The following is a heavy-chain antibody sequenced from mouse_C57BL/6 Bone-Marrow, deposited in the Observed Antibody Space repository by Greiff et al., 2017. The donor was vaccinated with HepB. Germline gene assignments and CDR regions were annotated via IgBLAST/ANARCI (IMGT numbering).Heavy chain of an antibody. D-gene: IGHD2-13*01. CDR2: ISSGSSTI. Sequence: EVKVVESGGGLVKPGGSLKLSCAASGFTFSDYGMHWVRQAPEKGLEWVAYISSGSSTIYYADTVKGRFTISRDNAKNTLFLQMTSLRSEDTAMYYCARERPDGDLDYWGQGTTLTVSS. CDR3: ARERPDGDLDY. J-gene: IGHJ2*01. V-gene: IGHV5-17*01. CDR1: GFTFSDYG.